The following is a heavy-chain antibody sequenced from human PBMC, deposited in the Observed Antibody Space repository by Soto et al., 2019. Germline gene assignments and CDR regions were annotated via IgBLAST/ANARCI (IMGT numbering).Heavy chain of an antibody. Sequence: GGSLRLSCAASGFTFSSYAMSWVRQAPGKGLEWVSAISGSGGSTYYADSVKGRFTISRDNAKNTLYLQMNSLRAEDTSVYYCAKVRFCGGDCYSYGMDVWGQGTTVTVSS. CDR2: ISGSGGST. V-gene: IGHV3-23*01. CDR3: AKVRFCGGDCYSYGMDV. D-gene: IGHD2-21*01. CDR1: GFTFSSYA. J-gene: IGHJ6*02.